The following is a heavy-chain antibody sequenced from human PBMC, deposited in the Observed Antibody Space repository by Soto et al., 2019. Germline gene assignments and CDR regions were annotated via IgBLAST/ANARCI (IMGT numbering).Heavy chain of an antibody. CDR1: GFTFSSYG. D-gene: IGHD4-17*01. CDR3: AKSHYGEYFYYYGMDV. V-gene: IGHV3-30*18. Sequence: QVQLVESGGGVVQPGRSLRLSCAASGFTFSSYGMHWVRQAPGKGLEWVAVISYDGSNKYYADSVKGRFTISRDNSKNTLYLQMNSLRAEDTAVYYCAKSHYGEYFYYYGMDVWGQGTTVTVSS. CDR2: ISYDGSNK. J-gene: IGHJ6*02.